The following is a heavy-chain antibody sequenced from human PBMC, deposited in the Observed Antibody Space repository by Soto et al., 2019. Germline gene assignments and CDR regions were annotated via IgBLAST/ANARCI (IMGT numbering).Heavy chain of an antibody. CDR3: ARDSGGMATIDY. CDR1: GFTFSSYG. V-gene: IGHV3-33*01. J-gene: IGHJ4*02. D-gene: IGHD1-26*01. Sequence: GGSLRLSCAASGFTFSSYGMHWVRQAPGKGLEWVAVIWYDGSNKYYADSVKGRFTISRDNSKNTLYLQMNSLRAEDTAVYYCARDSGGMATIDYWGQGTLVTVSS. CDR2: IWYDGSNK.